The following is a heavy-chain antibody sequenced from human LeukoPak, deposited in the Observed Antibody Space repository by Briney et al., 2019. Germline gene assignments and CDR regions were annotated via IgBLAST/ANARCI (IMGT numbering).Heavy chain of an antibody. Sequence: GGSLRLSCAASGFTFDNNGMSWVRQAPGKGLEWVSGLNWKGSSTGYADSVKGRFTISRDNAKNSLYLQMNSLRAEDTALYYCARWRYCSGGSCNPKTKYYFDYWGQGTLVTVSS. CDR1: GFTFDNNG. CDR2: LNWKGSST. CDR3: ARWRYCSGGSCNPKTKYYFDY. D-gene: IGHD2-15*01. V-gene: IGHV3-20*04. J-gene: IGHJ4*02.